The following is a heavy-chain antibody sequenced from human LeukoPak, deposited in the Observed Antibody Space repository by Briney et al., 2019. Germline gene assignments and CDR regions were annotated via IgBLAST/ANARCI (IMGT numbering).Heavy chain of an antibody. Sequence: GGSLRLSCAASGFTFSTYGMHWVRQAPGKGLEWVAVIWDDGINKYYADSVKGRFTISRDNSKNTLYLQMKSLRTKDKTVYYCAKSIAAADMDAWGTGAPVTVSS. CDR2: IWDDGINK. V-gene: IGHV3-33*06. D-gene: IGHD6-13*01. J-gene: IGHJ6*03. CDR1: GFTFSTYG. CDR3: AKSIAAADMDA.